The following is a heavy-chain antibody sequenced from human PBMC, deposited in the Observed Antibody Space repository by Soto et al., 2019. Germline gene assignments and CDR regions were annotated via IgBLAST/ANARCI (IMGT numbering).Heavy chain of an antibody. CDR1: GDSISRGAYY. D-gene: IGHD3-10*01. CDR3: ARDLRFRGFYGMDV. V-gene: IGHV4-31*03. CDR2: IYYSGST. J-gene: IGHJ6*02. Sequence: SETLSLTCTVSGDSISRGAYYWTWIRQHPVKGLEWIGYIYYSGSTYYNPSLKSRVTISVDTSKNQFSLKLSSVTAADTAVYYCARDLRFRGFYGMDVWGQGTTVTVSS.